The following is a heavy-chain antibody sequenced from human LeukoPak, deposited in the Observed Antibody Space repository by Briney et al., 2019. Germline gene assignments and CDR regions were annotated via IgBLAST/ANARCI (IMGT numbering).Heavy chain of an antibody. D-gene: IGHD1-20*01. CDR2: INPSGGST. Sequence: ASVKVSCKASGYTFTSYYMHWVRQAPGQGLEWMGIINPSGGSTSYAQKFQGRVTMTRDTSTSTVYMELSSLRSEDTAVYYCARDYRSSDSGLYSWYESGVDYWGQGTLVTVSS. V-gene: IGHV1-46*01. J-gene: IGHJ4*02. CDR3: ARDYRSSDSGLYSWYESGVDY. CDR1: GYTFTSYY.